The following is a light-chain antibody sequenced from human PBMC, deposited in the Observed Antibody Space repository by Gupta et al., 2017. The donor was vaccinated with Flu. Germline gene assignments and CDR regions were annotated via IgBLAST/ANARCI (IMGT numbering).Light chain of an antibody. V-gene: IGKV3-20*01. CDR3: QQYGASPWT. CDR1: QIVSSNF. CDR2: GAS. Sequence: ERATLSCRASQIVSSNFLSWYWQRPGQAPRLLIYGASSRAAGIPDRFSGSGSGTDFTLTIDRLEPEDFAIYYCQQYGASPWTFGQGTKVKSN. J-gene: IGKJ1*01.